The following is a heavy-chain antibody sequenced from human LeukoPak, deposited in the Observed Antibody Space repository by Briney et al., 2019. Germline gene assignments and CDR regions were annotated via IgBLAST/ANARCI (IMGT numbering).Heavy chain of an antibody. CDR2: INHSGST. D-gene: IGHD6-13*01. CDR1: GGSFSGYY. V-gene: IGHV4-34*01. CDR3: ARGTSVAATEVPWHY. Sequence: SETLSLTCAVYGGSFSGYYWSWIRQPPGKGLEWIGEINHSGSTNYNPSLKSRVTISVDTSKNQFSLKLSSVTAADTAVYYCARGTSVAATEVPWHYWGQGTLVTVSS. J-gene: IGHJ4*02.